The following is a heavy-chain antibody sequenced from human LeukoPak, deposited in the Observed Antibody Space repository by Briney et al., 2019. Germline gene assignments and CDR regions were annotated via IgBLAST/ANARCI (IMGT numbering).Heavy chain of an antibody. D-gene: IGHD3-22*01. J-gene: IGHJ4*02. CDR3: ALYDSSGRPPYY. Sequence: SETLSLTCTVSGGSISSSSYYWGWIRQPPGKGLEWIGSIYYSGSTYYNPSLKSRVTISVDTSKNQFSLKLSSVTAADTAVYYCALYDSSGRPPYYWGQGTLVTVSS. CDR2: IYYSGST. V-gene: IGHV4-39*07. CDR1: GGSISSSSYY.